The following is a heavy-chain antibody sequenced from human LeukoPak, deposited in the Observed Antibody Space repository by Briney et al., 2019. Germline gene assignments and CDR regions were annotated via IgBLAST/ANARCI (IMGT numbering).Heavy chain of an antibody. V-gene: IGHV3-21*01. CDR3: AREFYDILTGYSYDAFDI. D-gene: IGHD3-9*01. Sequence: GGSLRLSCAASGFTFSSYSMTWVRQAPGKGLEWVSSISSSSSYIYYADSVKGRFTISRDNAKNSLYLQMNSLRAEDTAVYYCAREFYDILTGYSYDAFDIWGQGTMVTVSS. J-gene: IGHJ3*02. CDR1: GFTFSSYS. CDR2: ISSSSSYI.